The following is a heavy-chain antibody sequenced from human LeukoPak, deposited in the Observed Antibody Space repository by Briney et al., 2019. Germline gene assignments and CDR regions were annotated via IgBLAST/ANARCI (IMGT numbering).Heavy chain of an antibody. J-gene: IGHJ4*02. CDR1: GFTVSSNF. D-gene: IGHD6-6*01. Sequence: GGSLRLSCAASGFTVSSNFMTWVRQAPGKGLEWVSVIYSGGSTYYADSVKGRFTISRDNSKNTLYLQMNSLRAEDTAVYYCAKVAEYSSSAVDYWGQGTLVTVSS. CDR2: IYSGGST. CDR3: AKVAEYSSSAVDY. V-gene: IGHV3-53*01.